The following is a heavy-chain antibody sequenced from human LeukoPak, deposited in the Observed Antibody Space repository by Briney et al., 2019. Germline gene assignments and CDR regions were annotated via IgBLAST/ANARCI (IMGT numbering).Heavy chain of an antibody. V-gene: IGHV3-21*01. CDR1: GFTFSSYA. D-gene: IGHD3-3*01. CDR2: ISSSSSYI. J-gene: IGHJ4*02. CDR3: AREGGTIFGVVIPFDY. Sequence: PGGSLRLSCAASGFTFSSYAMSWVRQAPGKGLEWVSSISSSSSYIYYADSVKGRFTISRDNAKNSLYLQMNSLRAEDTAVYYCAREGGTIFGVVIPFDYWGQGTLVTVSS.